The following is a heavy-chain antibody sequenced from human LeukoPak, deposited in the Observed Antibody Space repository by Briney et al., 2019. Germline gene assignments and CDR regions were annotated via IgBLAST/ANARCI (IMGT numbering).Heavy chain of an antibody. Sequence: GGSLRLSCAASGFTFSTYAIHWVRQAPGKGLEWVAVILYDGNNKYYADSVKGRFTVSRDNSKNTLYLQMNSLRAEDTAVYYCARGRKYSYGTYYYGLDVWGQGTTVTVCS. V-gene: IGHV3-30-3*01. CDR1: GFTFSTYA. CDR2: ILYDGNNK. D-gene: IGHD5-18*01. J-gene: IGHJ6*02. CDR3: ARGRKYSYGTYYYGLDV.